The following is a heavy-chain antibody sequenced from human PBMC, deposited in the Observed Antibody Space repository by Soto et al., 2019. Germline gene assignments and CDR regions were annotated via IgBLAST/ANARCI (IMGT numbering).Heavy chain of an antibody. J-gene: IGHJ5*02. CDR1: GYTFTSYS. D-gene: IGHD2-2*01. CDR2: INPSGGST. Sequence: QVQLVQFGAEVKKPGASVKVSCKASGYTFTSYSMHWVRQAPGQGLEWMGIINPSGGSTSYAQKLQGRVTMTRDTSTSTVYMNLSSLRSEDTAVYYCARKYCISTSCYSTWFDPWGQGTLVTVSS. CDR3: ARKYCISTSCYSTWFDP. V-gene: IGHV1-46*01.